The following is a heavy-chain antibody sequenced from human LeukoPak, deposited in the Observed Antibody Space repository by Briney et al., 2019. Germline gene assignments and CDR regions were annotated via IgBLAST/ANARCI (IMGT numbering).Heavy chain of an antibody. CDR1: GFTFSDYY. Sequence: PGGSLRLSCAASGFTFSDYYMSWIRQAPGKGLEWVSYISSSSSYTNYADSVKGRFTISRDNAKNSLYLQMNSLRAEDTAVYYCARDGPYSSGWSQPEYFQYWGQGTLVTVSS. V-gene: IGHV3-11*05. D-gene: IGHD6-19*01. CDR2: ISSSSSYT. CDR3: ARDGPYSSGWSQPEYFQY. J-gene: IGHJ1*01.